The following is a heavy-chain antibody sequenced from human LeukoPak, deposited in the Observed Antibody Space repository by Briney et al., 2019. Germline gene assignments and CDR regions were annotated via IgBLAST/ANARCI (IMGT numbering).Heavy chain of an antibody. D-gene: IGHD4-23*01. CDR3: ARGSMGGNSGIDY. J-gene: IGHJ4*02. CDR1: GFTFDDYG. CDR2: ISWSSGSI. V-gene: IGHV3-9*01. Sequence: GGSLRLSCAASGFTFDDYGMHWVRQAPGKGLEWVSGISWSSGSIGYADSVKGRFTIFRDNAKNSLYLQMNSLRAEDTALYYCARGSMGGNSGIDYWGQGTLVTVSS.